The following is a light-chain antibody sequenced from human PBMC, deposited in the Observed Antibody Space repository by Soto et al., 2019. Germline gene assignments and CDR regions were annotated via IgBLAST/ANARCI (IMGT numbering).Light chain of an antibody. CDR2: EDN. CDR3: QSYDSSNLV. V-gene: IGLV6-57*01. J-gene: IGLJ3*02. Sequence: NFMLTQPHSVSESPGKTVTISCTRSSGSIASNYVQWYQQRPGSSPTTVIYEDNQRPSGVPDRFSGSIDSSSNSASLTISGLETEEEADYYCQSYDSSNLVFGGGTKLTVL. CDR1: SGSIASNY.